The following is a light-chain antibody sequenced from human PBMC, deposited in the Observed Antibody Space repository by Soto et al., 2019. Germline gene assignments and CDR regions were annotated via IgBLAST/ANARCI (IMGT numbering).Light chain of an antibody. J-gene: IGKJ1*01. Sequence: EIVLTQSPGTLSLSPGERATLSCRASQSVSSSYLVWYQQKPGQAPRLLIYGASSRATGIPDRFSGSGSGTDFTLTISRLEPEDFAVYYCQQYGSSPTWTFGQGTKVGIK. V-gene: IGKV3-20*01. CDR2: GAS. CDR1: QSVSSSY. CDR3: QQYGSSPTWT.